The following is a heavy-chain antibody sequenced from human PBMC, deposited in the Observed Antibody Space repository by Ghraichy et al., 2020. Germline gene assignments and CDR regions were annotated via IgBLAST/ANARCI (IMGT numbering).Heavy chain of an antibody. V-gene: IGHV1-2*04. CDR2: INPNSGGT. J-gene: IGHJ6*03. Sequence: ASVKVSCKASGYTFTGYYMHWVRQAPGQGLEWMGWINPNSGGTNYAQKFQGWVTMTRDTSISTAYMELSRLRSDDTAVYYCARAVQKYYYYYMDVWGKGTTVTVSS. CDR3: ARAVQKYYYYYMDV. CDR1: GYTFTGYY.